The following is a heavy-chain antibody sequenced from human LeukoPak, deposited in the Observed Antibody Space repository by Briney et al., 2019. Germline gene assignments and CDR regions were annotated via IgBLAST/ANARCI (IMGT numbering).Heavy chain of an antibody. CDR3: ARRVPTSATRVFDY. J-gene: IGHJ4*02. CDR2: IYPSDSDT. CDR1: AYTFTHYW. V-gene: IGHV5-51*01. Sequence: GESLKISCKASAYTFTHYWIGWVRQMPGKGLEWMGIIYPSDSDTKYSPSFQGQVTTSADKSITTAYLQWSSLKASDSAMYYCARRVPTSATRVFDYWGQGTLVTVSS. D-gene: IGHD2-15*01.